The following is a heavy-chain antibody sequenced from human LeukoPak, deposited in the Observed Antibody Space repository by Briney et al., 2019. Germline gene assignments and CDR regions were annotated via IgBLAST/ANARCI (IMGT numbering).Heavy chain of an antibody. CDR1: GGSISSYY. CDR3: ATTARHCSDY. CDR2: IYYSGST. Sequence: SETLSLTCTVSGGSISSYYWSWIRQPPGKGLEWIGYIYYSGSTYYNPSLKSRVIISIDTSKNQFPLRLSSVTAADTAVYYCATTARHCSDYWGQGTLVTVSS. V-gene: IGHV4-59*08. J-gene: IGHJ4*02. D-gene: IGHD6-6*01.